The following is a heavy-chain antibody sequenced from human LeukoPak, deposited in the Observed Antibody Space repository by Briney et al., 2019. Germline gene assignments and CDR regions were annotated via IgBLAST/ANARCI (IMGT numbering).Heavy chain of an antibody. J-gene: IGHJ4*02. V-gene: IGHV3-9*01. CDR3: AKAPSGVVPAATDY. D-gene: IGHD2-2*01. CDR2: ISWNSGSI. CDR1: GFTFDDYA. Sequence: GGSLRLSCAASGFTFDDYAMHWVRQAPGKGLEWVSGISWNSGSIGYADSVKGRFTISRDNAKNSLYLQMNSLRAEDTALYYCAKAPSGVVPAATDYWGQGTLVTVSS.